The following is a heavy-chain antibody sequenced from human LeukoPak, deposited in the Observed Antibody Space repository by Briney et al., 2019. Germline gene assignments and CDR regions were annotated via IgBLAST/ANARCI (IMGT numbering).Heavy chain of an antibody. CDR2: VYYTGNT. CDR3: ARHPFSNPFDF. D-gene: IGHD1-14*01. Sequence: SETLSLTCTVSGDSITSSYRSWIRQPPGKGLEWIGYVYYTGNTDYNPSLRSRVAVSLDTSKSHFTLSLRSVTAADTAVYYCARHPFSNPFDFWGRGILVTVSS. V-gene: IGHV4-59*08. J-gene: IGHJ4*02. CDR1: GDSITSSY.